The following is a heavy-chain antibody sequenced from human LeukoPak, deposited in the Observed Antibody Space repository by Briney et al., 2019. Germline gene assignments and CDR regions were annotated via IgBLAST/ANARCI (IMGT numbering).Heavy chain of an antibody. V-gene: IGHV3-11*04. CDR3: AKVEGYDFWSGFWSRGPDYYYYMDV. J-gene: IGHJ6*03. CDR2: ISSSGSSI. Sequence: GGSLRLSCAASGFTFSDYYMSWIRQAPGKGLEWVSYISSSGSSIYYADSVKGRFTISRDNSKNTLYLQMNSLRAEDTAVYYCAKVEGYDFWSGFWSRGPDYYYYMDVWGKGTTVTVSS. CDR1: GFTFSDYY. D-gene: IGHD3-3*01.